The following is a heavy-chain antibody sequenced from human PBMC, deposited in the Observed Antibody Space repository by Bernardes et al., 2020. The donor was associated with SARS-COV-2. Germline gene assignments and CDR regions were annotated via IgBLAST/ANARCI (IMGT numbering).Heavy chain of an antibody. D-gene: IGHD3-3*01. J-gene: IGHJ6*03. CDR1: GGSFSGYY. CDR2: INHSGST. CDR3: AREYYDFWSGLAVFYYYYMDV. V-gene: IGHV4-34*01. Sequence: TLSLTCAVYGGSFSGYYWSWIRQPPGKGLEWIGEINHSGSTNYNPSLKSRVTISVDTSKNQFSLKLSSVTAADTAVYYCAREYYDFWSGLAVFYYYYMDVWGKGTTVTVSS.